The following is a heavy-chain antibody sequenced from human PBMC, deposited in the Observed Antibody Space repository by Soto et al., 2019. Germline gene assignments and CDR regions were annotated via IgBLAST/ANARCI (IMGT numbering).Heavy chain of an antibody. Sequence: PGASLKISCSASGFPFSNYAMSWVRQAPGKGLEWVSAISRSGGSPYYADSVRGRFTVSSDNSKHTLYLQMNSLRAEDTAVYYCARRLDYDILTGTIDSWGQGTLVTV. V-gene: IGHV3-23*01. J-gene: IGHJ4*02. CDR3: ARRLDYDILTGTIDS. CDR2: ISRSGGSP. D-gene: IGHD3-9*01. CDR1: GFPFSNYA.